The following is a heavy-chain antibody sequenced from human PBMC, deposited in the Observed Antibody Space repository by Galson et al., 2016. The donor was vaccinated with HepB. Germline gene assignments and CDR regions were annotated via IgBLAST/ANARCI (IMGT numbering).Heavy chain of an antibody. CDR2: IWYDGSSE. CDR3: GRDRAVRSIDQ. V-gene: IGHV3-33*01. CDR1: GFTFSSYG. D-gene: IGHD6-19*01. Sequence: SLRLSCAASGFTFSSYGMHWVRQAPGKGLEWVAVIWYDGSSEYYADSVKGRFTISRDNSRNTLYLQMDSLRADDTAVYYCGRDRAVRSIDQWGQGALVTVSS. J-gene: IGHJ4*02.